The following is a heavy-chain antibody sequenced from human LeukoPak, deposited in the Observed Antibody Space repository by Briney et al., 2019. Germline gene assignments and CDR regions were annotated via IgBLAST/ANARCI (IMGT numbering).Heavy chain of an antibody. CDR3: ARFGSFYNWFDP. J-gene: IGHJ5*02. CDR1: GGSISSYY. CDR2: IYTSGST. D-gene: IGHD6-6*01. Sequence: SETLSLTCTVSGGSISSYYWSWIRQPAGKGLEWIGRIYTSGSTNYNPSLKSRVTISVDTSKNQFSLKLSSVTTADTAVYYCARFGSFYNWFDPWGQGTLVTVSS. V-gene: IGHV4-4*07.